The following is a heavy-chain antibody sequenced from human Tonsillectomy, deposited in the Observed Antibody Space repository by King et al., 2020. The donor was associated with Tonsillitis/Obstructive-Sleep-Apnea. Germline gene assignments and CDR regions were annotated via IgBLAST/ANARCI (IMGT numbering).Heavy chain of an antibody. Sequence: QLVQSGAEVKKPGESLKISCKGSGYSFTSYWIGWVRQMPGEGLEWMGIIYPGDSDTRYSPSFQGQVTISADKSISTAYLQWSSLKASDTAMYYCAREKYYDFWSGNYYYMDVWGKGTTVTVSS. J-gene: IGHJ6*03. CDR3: AREKYYDFWSGNYYYMDV. CDR1: GYSFTSYW. D-gene: IGHD3-3*01. V-gene: IGHV5-51*01. CDR2: IYPGDSDT.